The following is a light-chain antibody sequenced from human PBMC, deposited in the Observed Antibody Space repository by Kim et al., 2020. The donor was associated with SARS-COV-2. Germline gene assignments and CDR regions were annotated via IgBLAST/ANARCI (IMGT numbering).Light chain of an antibody. CDR1: SSNFGAGYD. Sequence: QSVLTQPPSVSGAPGQRVTISCTGSSSNFGAGYDVHWYQLLPGTAPKLLIYGNNNRPSGVPDRFSGSKSGNTASLTISGLQAEDEADYYCCSYAGSYSAVFGGGTQLTVL. V-gene: IGLV1-40*01. CDR3: CSYAGSYSAV. CDR2: GNN. J-gene: IGLJ2*01.